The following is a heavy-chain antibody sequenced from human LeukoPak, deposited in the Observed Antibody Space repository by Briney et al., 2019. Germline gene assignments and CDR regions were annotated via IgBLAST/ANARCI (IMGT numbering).Heavy chain of an antibody. D-gene: IGHD5-18*01. Sequence: ASVKVSCKASGYTFTSYDINWVRQATGQGLEWMGWMNPNSGNTGYAQKFQGRVTMTRNTSISTAYTELSSLRSEDTAVYYCARGGYSYGYWPAYYYYGMDVWGQGTTVTVSS. CDR1: GYTFTSYD. J-gene: IGHJ6*02. CDR3: ARGGYSYGYWPAYYYYGMDV. CDR2: MNPNSGNT. V-gene: IGHV1-8*01.